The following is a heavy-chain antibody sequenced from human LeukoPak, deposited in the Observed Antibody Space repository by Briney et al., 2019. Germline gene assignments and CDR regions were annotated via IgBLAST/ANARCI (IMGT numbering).Heavy chain of an antibody. V-gene: IGHV4-59*12. J-gene: IGHJ4*02. CDR2: IYYSGST. Sequence: LETLSLTCTVSGGSINSYYWRWIRQPPGEGLEWIGYIYYSGSTSYNPSLKSRLTISVDTSKNQFSLQLNSVTPEDTAVYYCARGGASGFDYWGQGTLVTVSS. CDR1: GGSINSYY. CDR3: ARGGASGFDY. D-gene: IGHD1-26*01.